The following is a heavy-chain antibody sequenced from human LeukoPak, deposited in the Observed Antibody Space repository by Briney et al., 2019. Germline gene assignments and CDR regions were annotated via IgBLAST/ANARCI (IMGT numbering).Heavy chain of an antibody. J-gene: IGHJ4*02. CDR2: ISWNSGSI. CDR1: GFTFSSYA. D-gene: IGHD5-18*01. CDR3: AKGRIQLWPTFFDY. V-gene: IGHV3-9*01. Sequence: GRSLRLSCAATGFTFSSYAMDWVRQAPGKGLEWVSCISWNSGSIGYADSVKGRFTISRDNAKNSLYLQMNSLRAEDTALYYCAKGRIQLWPTFFDYWGQGTLVTVSS.